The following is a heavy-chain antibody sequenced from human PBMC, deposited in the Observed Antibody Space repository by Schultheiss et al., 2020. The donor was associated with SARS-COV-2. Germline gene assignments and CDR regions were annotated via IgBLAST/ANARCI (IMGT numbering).Heavy chain of an antibody. Sequence: LSLTCAVYGGSFSGYYWSWIRQPPGKGLEWISYINGASSHTDYADSVKGRFTISRDNARNSLYLQMNSLRAEDTAVYYCARGPSQYSSHFDYWGQGTLVTVSS. CDR3: ARGPSQYSSHFDY. D-gene: IGHD6-6*01. V-gene: IGHV3-11*06. CDR1: GGSFSGYY. J-gene: IGHJ4*02. CDR2: INGASSHT.